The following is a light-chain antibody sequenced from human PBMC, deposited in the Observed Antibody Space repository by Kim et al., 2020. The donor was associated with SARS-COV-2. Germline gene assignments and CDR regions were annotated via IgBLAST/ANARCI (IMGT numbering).Light chain of an antibody. CDR2: GAS. CDR1: QSVSSSY. J-gene: IGKJ2*01. CDR3: HHYGSSPPYT. V-gene: IGKV3-20*01. Sequence: EIVLTQSPGTLSLSPGDRATLSCRASQSVSSSYLAWYQQKPGQAPRLLIYGASNRATGIPDRFSGSGSGADFTLTISGLELEDVAVYYCHHYGSSPPYTFGQGTKLEI.